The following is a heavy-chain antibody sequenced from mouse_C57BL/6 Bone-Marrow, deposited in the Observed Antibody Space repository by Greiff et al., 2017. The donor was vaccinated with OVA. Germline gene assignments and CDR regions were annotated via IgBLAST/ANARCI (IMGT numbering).Heavy chain of an antibody. CDR1: GYAFSSSW. V-gene: IGHV1-82*01. CDR2: IYPGDGDT. Sequence: VQLQQSGPELVKPGASVKISCKASGYAFSSSWMNWVKQRPGKGLEWIGRIYPGDGDTNYNGKFKGKAKLTADKSSSTAYMQLSSLTSEDSAVYFCARRTIYDGYYDYFDYWGQGTTLTVSS. D-gene: IGHD2-3*01. J-gene: IGHJ2*01. CDR3: ARRTIYDGYYDYFDY.